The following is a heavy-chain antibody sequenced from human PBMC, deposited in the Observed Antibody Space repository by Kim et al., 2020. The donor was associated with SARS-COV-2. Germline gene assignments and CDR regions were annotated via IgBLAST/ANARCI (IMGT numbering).Heavy chain of an antibody. CDR1: GASINSGSYS. Sequence: SETLSLTCDVSGASINSGSYSWSWIRRPPGQGLEWIASIYQSGGTYYNPSLKSRATISMDRSKNQFSLTLTSVTAPDTAVYYCTRGPYSDYFDSWGQGT. V-gene: IGHV4-30-2*01. J-gene: IGHJ4*02. CDR2: IYQSGGT. D-gene: IGHD4-4*01. CDR3: TRGPYSDYFDS.